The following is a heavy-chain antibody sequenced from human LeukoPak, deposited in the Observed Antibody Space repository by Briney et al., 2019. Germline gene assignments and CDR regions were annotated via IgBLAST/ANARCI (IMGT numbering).Heavy chain of an antibody. CDR2: IYYSGST. Sequence: SETLSLTCTVSGGSISSSSYYWGWIRQPPGKGLEGVGSIYYSGSTYYDPSLKSRVTISVDTSKNQFSLKLSSVTAADTAVYYCASTGYSYAVNEIHAFDIWGQGTMVTVSS. CDR3: ASTGYSYAVNEIHAFDI. D-gene: IGHD5-18*01. V-gene: IGHV4-39*01. CDR1: GGSISSSSYY. J-gene: IGHJ3*02.